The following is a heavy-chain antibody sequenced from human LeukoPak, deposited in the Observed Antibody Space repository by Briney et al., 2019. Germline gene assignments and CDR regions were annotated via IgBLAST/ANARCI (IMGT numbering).Heavy chain of an antibody. CDR3: ARGGRDGYNGYFDY. CDR2: IYYSGST. J-gene: IGHJ4*02. D-gene: IGHD5-24*01. CDR1: GGSISSGGYY. Sequence: PSQTLSLTCTVSGGSISSGGYYWSWIRQHPGKGLEWIGYIYYSGSTYYNPSLKSRVTISVDTSKNQFSLKLSSVTAADTAVYYCARGGRDGYNGYFDYWGQGTLVTVSS. V-gene: IGHV4-31*03.